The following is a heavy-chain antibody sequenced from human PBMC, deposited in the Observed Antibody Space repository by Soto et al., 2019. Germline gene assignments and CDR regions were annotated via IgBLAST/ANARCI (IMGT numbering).Heavy chain of an antibody. CDR2: ITRNSDI. CDR1: GFTFSSYG. D-gene: IGHD2-21*02. V-gene: IGHV3-21*01. Sequence: GGSLRLSCAASGFTFSSYGIHWVRQAPGKGLEWVSAITRNSDIYYADSVKGRFTISRDNAQNSVSLQMNSLRAEDTAVYYCAREETAWPLAYGLDVWGQGTTVTVS. J-gene: IGHJ6*02. CDR3: AREETAWPLAYGLDV.